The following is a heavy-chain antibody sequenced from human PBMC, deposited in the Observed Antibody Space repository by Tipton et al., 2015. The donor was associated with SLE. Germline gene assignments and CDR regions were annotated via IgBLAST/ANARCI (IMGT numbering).Heavy chain of an antibody. CDR1: GYTFSSYA. J-gene: IGHJ2*01. V-gene: IGHV3-23*01. CDR2: ISGSGGA. Sequence: LSLTCAASGYTFSSYAMSWVRQGPGKGLEWVSGISGSGGADYTDSVKGRFTISRDTMKNTLYLQMNSVRAEDTAVYYCANENGDDGYFDLWGRGTLVTVSS. D-gene: IGHD4-17*01. CDR3: ANENGDDGYFDL.